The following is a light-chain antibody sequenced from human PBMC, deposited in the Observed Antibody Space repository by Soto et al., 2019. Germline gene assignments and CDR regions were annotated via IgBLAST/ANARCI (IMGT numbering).Light chain of an antibody. CDR1: QSVSSY. CDR3: QPRSNWPT. Sequence: EIVLTQSPATLSLSPGERATLSCRASQSVSSYLAWYQQKPGQAPRLLIYDASNSATGIPARFSGSGSGTDFTLTISSLEPEDFAVYYCQPRSNWPTFGQWTKVEIK. V-gene: IGKV3-11*01. CDR2: DAS. J-gene: IGKJ1*01.